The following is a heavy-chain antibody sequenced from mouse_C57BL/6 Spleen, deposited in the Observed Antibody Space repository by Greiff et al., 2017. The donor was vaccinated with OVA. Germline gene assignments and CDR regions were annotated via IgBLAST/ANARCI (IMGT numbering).Heavy chain of an antibody. J-gene: IGHJ3*01. CDR1: GYTFTSYW. CDR2: IYPSDSET. CDR3: ARGLLRGFAY. Sequence: QVQLQQPGAELVRPGSSVKLSCKASGYTFTSYWMAWVKQRPGQGLEWIGNIYPSDSETHYNQKFKDKATLTVDKSSSTAYMQLSSLTSEDSAVYYCARGLLRGFAYWGQGTLVTVSA. D-gene: IGHD1-1*01. V-gene: IGHV1-61*01.